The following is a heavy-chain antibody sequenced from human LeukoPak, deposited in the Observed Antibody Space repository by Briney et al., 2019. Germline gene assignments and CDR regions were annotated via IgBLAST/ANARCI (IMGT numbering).Heavy chain of an antibody. D-gene: IGHD1-1*01. CDR1: GFAFSNYA. Sequence: GGSLRLSCAASGFAFSNYAIHWVRQAPGKGLEWVAVISYHGSNDHYADSVRGRFTISRDNSKNTLYLQMNSLRAEDTAVYYCARGPENWHDVYYYFYGMDIWGQGTTVTVSS. CDR2: ISYHGSND. J-gene: IGHJ6*02. CDR3: ARGPENWHDVYYYFYGMDI. V-gene: IGHV3-30*03.